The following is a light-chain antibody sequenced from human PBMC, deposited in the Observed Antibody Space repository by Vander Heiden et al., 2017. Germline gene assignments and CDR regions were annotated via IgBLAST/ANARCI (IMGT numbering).Light chain of an antibody. V-gene: IGKV1-39*01. CDR3: QQSDSTPYT. CDR2: AAS. CDR1: QSISSY. Sequence: DIQMTQSPSSLSASVGDRVTITCRASQSISSYLNWYQQKRGKAPKVLIYAASSLQSGVPSRFSGSGSGTDFTRTISSLQPEDFATYNSQQSDSTPYTFGQGTKLEIK. J-gene: IGKJ2*01.